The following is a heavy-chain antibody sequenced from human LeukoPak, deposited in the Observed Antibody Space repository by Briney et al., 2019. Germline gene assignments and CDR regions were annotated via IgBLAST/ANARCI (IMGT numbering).Heavy chain of an antibody. CDR2: ISGSSTTI. D-gene: IGHD2-15*01. CDR3: AGYCSGGSCYQLALFDY. Sequence: GRSLRLSCAASGFTFSSYGMHWVRQAPRKGLEWISYISGSSTTIYYADSVRGRFTISRDNAKNSLYLQMSSLRAEDTAVYYCAGYCSGGSCYQLALFDYWGQGTLVTVSS. V-gene: IGHV3-48*04. CDR1: GFTFSSYG. J-gene: IGHJ4*02.